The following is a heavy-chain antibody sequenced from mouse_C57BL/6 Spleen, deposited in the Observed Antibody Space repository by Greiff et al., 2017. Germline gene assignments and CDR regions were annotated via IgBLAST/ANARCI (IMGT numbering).Heavy chain of an antibody. CDR1: GYSFTGYY. J-gene: IGHJ4*01. V-gene: IGHV1-43*01. Sequence: VQLQQSGPELVKPGASVKISCKASGYSFTGYYMHWVKQSSEKSLEWIGEINPSTGGTSYNQKFKGKATLTVDKSSSTAYMQLKSLTSEDSAVYYCARGDYYAMDDWGQGTSVTVSS. CDR2: INPSTGGT. CDR3: ARGDYYAMDD.